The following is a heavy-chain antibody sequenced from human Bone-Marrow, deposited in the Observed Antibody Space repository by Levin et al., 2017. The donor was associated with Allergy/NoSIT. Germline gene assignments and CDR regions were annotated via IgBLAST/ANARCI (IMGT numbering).Heavy chain of an antibody. CDR3: ARVDFWTNSDYFYYYMDV. CDR1: CASITSYY. J-gene: IGHJ6*03. D-gene: IGHD3/OR15-3a*01. CDR2: IHYAGHT. Sequence: SSQTLSLTCTVSCASITSYYWTWIRQPPGKGLEWIGQIHYAGHTNYNPSLKSRVTLSVDTSKNQFSLELTSVTAADTALYFCARVDFWTNSDYFYYYMDVWGKGTPVTVSS. V-gene: IGHV4-59*01.